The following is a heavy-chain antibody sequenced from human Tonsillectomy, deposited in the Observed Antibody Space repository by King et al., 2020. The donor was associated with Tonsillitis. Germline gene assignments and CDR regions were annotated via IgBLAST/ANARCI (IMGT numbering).Heavy chain of an antibody. J-gene: IGHJ4*02. CDR1: GFTFSGYA. CDR3: AKGAPGIAVAGSGAFDY. V-gene: IGHV3-23*04. D-gene: IGHD6-19*01. CDR2: ISGSGGST. Sequence: VQLVESGGDLVQPGGSLRLSCAASGFTFSGYAMSWVRQAPGKGLEWVSTISGSGGSTYYGDSVKGRFTISRDNSKNTLYLQMNSLRAEDTAVYYCAKGAPGIAVAGSGAFDYWGQGTLVTVSS.